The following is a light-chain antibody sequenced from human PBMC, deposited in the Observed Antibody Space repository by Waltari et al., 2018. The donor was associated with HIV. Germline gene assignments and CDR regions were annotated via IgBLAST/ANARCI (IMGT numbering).Light chain of an antibody. V-gene: IGLV2-11*01. CDR1: GYNY. J-gene: IGLJ3*02. CDR3: CSYAGTYTWV. CDR2: DVS. Sequence: GYNYVSWYQQHPGKAPKLMIYDVSNRPSGVPDRFSGSKSGNTASLTISGLQAEDEADYYCCSYAGTYTWVFGGGTKLTVL.